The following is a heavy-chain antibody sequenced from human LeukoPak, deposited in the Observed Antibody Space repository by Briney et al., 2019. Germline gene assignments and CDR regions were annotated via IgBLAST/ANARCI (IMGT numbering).Heavy chain of an antibody. Sequence: ASVKVSCKASGYTFTGYYMRWVRQAPGQGLEWMGWINPNSGGTNYAQKFQGRVTMTGDTSISTAYMELSRLRSDDTAVYYCAVRGYSGYDPRLSYWYFDLWGRGTLVTVSS. CDR3: AVRGYSGYDPRLSYWYFDL. V-gene: IGHV1-2*02. J-gene: IGHJ2*01. CDR1: GYTFTGYY. CDR2: INPNSGGT. D-gene: IGHD5-12*01.